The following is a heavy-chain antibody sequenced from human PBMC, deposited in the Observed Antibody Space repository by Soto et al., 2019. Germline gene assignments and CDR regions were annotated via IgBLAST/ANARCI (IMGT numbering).Heavy chain of an antibody. V-gene: IGHV4-59*01. CDR3: ARALGCSGGSCYDY. J-gene: IGHJ4*02. CDR2: IYYSGST. CDR1: GGSISSYY. D-gene: IGHD2-15*01. Sequence: QVQLQESGPGLVKPSETLSLTCTVSGGSISSYYWSWIRQPPGKGLEWIGYIYYSGSTNYNPSLKSQVTISVDTSKNQFSLKLSSVTAADTAVYYCARALGCSGGSCYDYWGQGTLVTVSS.